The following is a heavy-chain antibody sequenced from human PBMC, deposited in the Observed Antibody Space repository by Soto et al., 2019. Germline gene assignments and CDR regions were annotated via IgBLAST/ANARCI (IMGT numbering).Heavy chain of an antibody. CDR2: ISAYNGNT. CDR3: AIGVVQAAMYYYGMDV. J-gene: IGHJ6*02. Sequence: GASVKVSCKASGYTFTSYGISWVRQAPGQGLEWMGWISAYNGNTNYAQKLQGRVTMTTDTSTSTAYMELRSLRSDDTAVYYCAIGVVQAAMYYYGMDVWGQGTTVTVSS. CDR1: GYTFTSYG. D-gene: IGHD2-2*01. V-gene: IGHV1-18*01.